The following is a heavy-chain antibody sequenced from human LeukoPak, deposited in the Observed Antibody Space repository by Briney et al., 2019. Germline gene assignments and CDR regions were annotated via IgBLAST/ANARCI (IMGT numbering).Heavy chain of an antibody. J-gene: IGHJ6*03. V-gene: IGHV1-8*03. CDR1: GYTFTSYD. CDR2: MNPNSGNT. CDR3: ARGRSPRRGSGNALHYYYMDV. D-gene: IGHD3-10*01. Sequence: ASVKVSCKASGYTFTSYDINWVRQATGQGLEWMGWMNPNSGNTGYAQKFQGRVTITRNTSISTAYMELSSLRSEDTAAYYCARGRSPRRGSGNALHYYYMDVWGKGTTVTVSS.